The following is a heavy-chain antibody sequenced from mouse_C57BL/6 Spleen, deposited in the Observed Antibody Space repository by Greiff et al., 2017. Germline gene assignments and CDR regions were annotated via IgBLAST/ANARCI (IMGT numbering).Heavy chain of an antibody. J-gene: IGHJ2*01. CDR2: INPSNGGT. CDR3: AGLGGSSYRDYFDY. V-gene: IGHV1-53*01. D-gene: IGHD1-1*01. Sequence: VQLQQPGTELVKPGASVKLSCKASGYTFTSYWMHWVKPRPGQGLEWLGNINPSNGGTTYNEKFKSKATLTVDKSSSTAYMQLNSLTSVDSAVYSCAGLGGSSYRDYFDYWGQGTTLTVSS. CDR1: GYTFTSYW.